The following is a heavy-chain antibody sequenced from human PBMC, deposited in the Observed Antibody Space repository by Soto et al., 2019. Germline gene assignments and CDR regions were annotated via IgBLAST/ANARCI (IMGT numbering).Heavy chain of an antibody. V-gene: IGHV3-33*01. J-gene: IGHJ6*01. CDR2: IWYDGSNK. CDR1: GFTFSSYG. Sequence: QVQLVESGGGVVQPGRSLRLSCAASGFTFSSYGMHWVRQAPGKGLEWVAVIWYDGSNKYYADSVKGRFTISRDNSKNTLYLQMNSLRAEDTAVYYCARDVEIKTIFGVVIGSYYDYYGMDVW. D-gene: IGHD3-3*01. CDR3: ARDVEIKTIFGVVIGSYYDYYGMDV.